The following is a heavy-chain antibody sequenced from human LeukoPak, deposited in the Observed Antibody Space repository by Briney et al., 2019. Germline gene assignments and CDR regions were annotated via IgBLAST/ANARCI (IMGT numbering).Heavy chain of an antibody. J-gene: IGHJ6*03. CDR2: ISGSGGST. V-gene: IGHV3-23*01. CDR3: AKPLAARIAYYYMDV. CDR1: GFTFSSYA. D-gene: IGHD6-6*01. Sequence: PGGSLRLSCAASGFTFSSYAMSWVRQAPGRGLEWVSAISGSGGSTYYADSVKGRFTISRDNSKNTLYLQMNSLRAEDTAVYYCAKPLAARIAYYYMDVWGKGTTVTVSS.